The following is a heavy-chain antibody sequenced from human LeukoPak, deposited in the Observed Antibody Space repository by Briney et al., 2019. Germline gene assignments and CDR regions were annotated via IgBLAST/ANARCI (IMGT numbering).Heavy chain of an antibody. Sequence: PGGSLRLSCAASGFTFGDYYMTWIRQAPGKGLEWISYSSTTSNTKYYADSVKGRFTIARDNAKSTLYLQMSSLRVEDTGVYYCARLWLARRGTPWFDPWGQGTLVTVSS. CDR3: ARLWLARRGTPWFDP. CDR2: SSTTSNTK. J-gene: IGHJ5*02. V-gene: IGHV3-11*01. D-gene: IGHD6-19*01. CDR1: GFTFGDYY.